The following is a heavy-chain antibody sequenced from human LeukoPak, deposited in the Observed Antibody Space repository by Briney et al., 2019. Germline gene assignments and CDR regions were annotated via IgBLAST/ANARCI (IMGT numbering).Heavy chain of an antibody. J-gene: IGHJ5*02. CDR2: IYHSGST. D-gene: IGHD5-24*01. CDR3: ARESLTWLQSRTSWFDP. Sequence: SETLSLTCTVSGGSISSSNYYWGWIRQPPGKGLEWIGSIYHSGSTYYNPSLKSRVTISVDTSKNQFSLRLRSVTAADTAVYYCARESLTWLQSRTSWFDPWGQGTLVTVSS. V-gene: IGHV4-39*07. CDR1: GGSISSSNYY.